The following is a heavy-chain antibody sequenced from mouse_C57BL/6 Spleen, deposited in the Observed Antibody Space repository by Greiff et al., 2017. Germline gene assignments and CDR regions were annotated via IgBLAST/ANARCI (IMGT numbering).Heavy chain of an antibody. Sequence: VQLKESGPGLVKPSQSLSLTCSVTGYSITSGYYWNWIRQFPGNKLEWMGYISYDGSNNYNPSLKNRISITRDTSKNQFFLKLNSVTTEDPATYYCASAYYSNLYGYWGQGTTLTVST. V-gene: IGHV3-6*01. CDR2: ISYDGSN. CDR1: GYSITSGYY. CDR3: ASAYYSNLYGY. J-gene: IGHJ2*01. D-gene: IGHD2-5*01.